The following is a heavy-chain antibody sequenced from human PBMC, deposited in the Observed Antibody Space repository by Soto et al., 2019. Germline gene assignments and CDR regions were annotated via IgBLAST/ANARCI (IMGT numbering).Heavy chain of an antibody. D-gene: IGHD3-10*01. V-gene: IGHV4-34*01. CDR3: ARLWFGELLSYYYGMGV. CDR2: INHSGST. J-gene: IGHJ6*02. Sequence: PSETLSLTCAVYGGSFSGYYWSWIRQPPGKGLEWIGEINHSGSTNYNPSLKSRVTISVDTSKNQFSLKLSSVTAADTAVYYCARLWFGELLSYYYGMGVWGQGPTVTVSS. CDR1: GGSFSGYY.